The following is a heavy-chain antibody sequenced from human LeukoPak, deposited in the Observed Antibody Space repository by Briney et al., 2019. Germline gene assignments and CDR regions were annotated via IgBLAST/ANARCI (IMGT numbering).Heavy chain of an antibody. CDR2: IYYSGST. D-gene: IGHD2-15*01. CDR3: AREGPYWLDY. J-gene: IGHJ4*02. CDR1: GGSVSSGNSY. V-gene: IGHV4-61*01. Sequence: IPSETLSLTCTVSGGSVSSGNSYWSWIRQPPGKGLEWIGYIYYSGSTYYNPSLKNRVTISLDTSKNQFSLNLSSVTAADTAVYYCAREGPYWLDYWGQGTLVTVSS.